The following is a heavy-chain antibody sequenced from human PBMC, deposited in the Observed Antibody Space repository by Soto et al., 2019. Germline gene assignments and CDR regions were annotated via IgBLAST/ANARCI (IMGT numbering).Heavy chain of an antibody. CDR1: GFTFSSYG. Sequence: QVQLVESGGGVVQPGRSLRLSCAASGFTFSSYGMHWVRQAPGKGLEWVAVISYDGSNKYYADSVKGRFTISRDNSKNTLYLQMNSLRAEDTAVYYCAKALTDYYGFHWGQGTLVTVSS. CDR2: ISYDGSNK. J-gene: IGHJ4*02. V-gene: IGHV3-30*18. CDR3: AKALTDYYGFH. D-gene: IGHD3-10*01.